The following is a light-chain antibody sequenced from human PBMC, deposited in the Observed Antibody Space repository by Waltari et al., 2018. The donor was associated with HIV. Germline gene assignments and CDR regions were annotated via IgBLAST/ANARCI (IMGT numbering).Light chain of an antibody. J-gene: IGLJ3*02. Sequence: QYALTQPPSVSGAPGQSVTISCSGHSFNIGAGFAVHWYHRVPGAAPKLLISGSTNRPSGVPDRFSGSTSGASASLTISELQTEDEGDYFCQSYDNSPSAWVFGTGTTLTVL. V-gene: IGLV1-40*01. CDR3: QSYDNSPSAWV. CDR2: GST. CDR1: SFNIGAGFA.